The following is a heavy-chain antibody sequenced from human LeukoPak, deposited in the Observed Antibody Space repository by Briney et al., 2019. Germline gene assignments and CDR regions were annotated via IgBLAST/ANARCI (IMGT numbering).Heavy chain of an antibody. CDR3: ARDEAIYGGNSPIDY. CDR2: IRSSSSYI. D-gene: IGHD4-23*01. J-gene: IGHJ4*02. V-gene: IGHV3-21*01. Sequence: GGSLRLSCAASGFTFSSYSMNWVRQAPGKGLEWVSSIRSSSSYIYYADSVKGRFTISRDNAKNSLYLQMNSLRAEDTAVYYCARDEAIYGGNSPIDYWGQGTLVTVSS. CDR1: GFTFSSYS.